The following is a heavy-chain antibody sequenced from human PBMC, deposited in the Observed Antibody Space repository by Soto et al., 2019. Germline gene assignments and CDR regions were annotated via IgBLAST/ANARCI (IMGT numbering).Heavy chain of an antibody. D-gene: IGHD2-15*01. CDR2: IYPGDSDI. CDR1: GYSFTSYW. J-gene: IGHJ6*02. CDR3: ARQYCSGGSCYSGGYYYGMDV. Sequence: GESLKISCKGSGYSFTSYWIGWVRQMPGKGLEWMGIIYPGDSDIRYSPSFQGQVTISADKSISTAYLQWSSLKASDTAMYYCARQYCSGGSCYSGGYYYGMDVWGQGTTVTVSS. V-gene: IGHV5-51*01.